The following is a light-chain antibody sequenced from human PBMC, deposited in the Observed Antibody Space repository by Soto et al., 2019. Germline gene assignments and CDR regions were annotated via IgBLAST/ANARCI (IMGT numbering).Light chain of an antibody. CDR2: WAS. Sequence: DIVMTQSPDSLAVSLCERATQNCNCSQLIVYKSNNKNHLAWYQQTTGQTPPLIIYWASTRESGVPERFSGSRSGTDCTLTISSLEPEDVAFYWCQQYFDVPFTFGGGTKVDI. V-gene: IGKV4-1*01. CDR1: QLIVYKSNNKNH. CDR3: QQYFDVPFT. J-gene: IGKJ4*01.